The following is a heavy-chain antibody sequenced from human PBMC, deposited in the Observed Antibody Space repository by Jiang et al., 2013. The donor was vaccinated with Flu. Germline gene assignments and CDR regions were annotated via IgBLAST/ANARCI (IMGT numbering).Heavy chain of an antibody. CDR2: LYYSGST. V-gene: IGHV4-39*07. D-gene: IGHD5/OR15-5a*01. J-gene: IGHJ6*02. Sequence: KPSETLSLTCTVSGGSISSDDYYWGWIRQPPEKGLDWIGSLYYSGSTDYNPSLKSRVTISVDTSKNQFSLELISVTAADTAVYYCARGDIVSAELGYDYYGLDVWGQGTTVSVSS. CDR3: ARGDIVSAELGYDYYGLDV. CDR1: GGSISSDDYY.